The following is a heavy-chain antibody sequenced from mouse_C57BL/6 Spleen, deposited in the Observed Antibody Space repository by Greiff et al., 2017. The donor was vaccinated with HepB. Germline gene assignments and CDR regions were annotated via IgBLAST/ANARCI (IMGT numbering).Heavy chain of an antibody. Sequence: VQLQQSGPGLVKPSQSLSLTCSVTGYSITSGYYWNWIRQFPGNKLEWMGYISYDGSNNYNPSLKNRIPITRDTSKNQFFLKLNSVTTEDTATYYCARDYYGSSYGYFDVWGTGTTVTVSS. J-gene: IGHJ1*03. V-gene: IGHV3-6*01. D-gene: IGHD1-1*01. CDR3: ARDYYGSSYGYFDV. CDR1: GYSITSGYY. CDR2: ISYDGSN.